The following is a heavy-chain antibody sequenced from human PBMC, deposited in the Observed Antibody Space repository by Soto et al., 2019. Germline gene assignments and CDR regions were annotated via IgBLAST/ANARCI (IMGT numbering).Heavy chain of an antibody. CDR3: APPEPYFDY. CDR1: GSIFSSYT. Sequence: EVQLVESGGDLAKPGGSLRLSCAASGSIFSSYTMNWVRQAPGKGLEGVSSISSSSDYINYANSVKGRFTISIDNAKNSLYLQMNSLRSEDTAVYYCAPPEPYFDYWGQGTLVTVSS. J-gene: IGHJ4*02. CDR2: ISSSSDYI. V-gene: IGHV3-21*01. D-gene: IGHD1-26*01.